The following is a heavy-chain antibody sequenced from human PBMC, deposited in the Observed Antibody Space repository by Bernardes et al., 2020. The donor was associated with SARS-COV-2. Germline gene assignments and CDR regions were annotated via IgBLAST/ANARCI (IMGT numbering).Heavy chain of an antibody. Sequence: SEPLPLTCAVYGGSFTGYYWSWIRQTPGKGLEWIGEINHSGSTNYNPSLKSRLTISEETSKRQTSLKLTSVTTTDAAVYYCARGRTPMVRGLVKGPAKYFDLWGRGTLVTVSS. CDR1: GGSFTGYY. D-gene: IGHD3-10*01. CDR3: ARGRTPMVRGLVKGPAKYFDL. CDR2: INHSGST. J-gene: IGHJ2*01. V-gene: IGHV4-34*01.